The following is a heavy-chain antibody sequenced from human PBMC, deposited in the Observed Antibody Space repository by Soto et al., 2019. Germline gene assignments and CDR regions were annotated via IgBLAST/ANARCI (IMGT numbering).Heavy chain of an antibody. V-gene: IGHV4-61*01. CDR3: ARAPRIPERPYYFDY. Sequence: QVQLQESGPGLVKPSETLSLTCTVSGGSVSSGSYYWSWIRQPPGKGLEWIGYIYYSGSTNYNPSLKSRVTISVDTSKNQVSLELSSVNAADTAVYYCARAPRIPERPYYFDYWGQGTLVTVSS. D-gene: IGHD2-2*02. CDR1: GGSVSSGSYY. J-gene: IGHJ4*02. CDR2: IYYSGST.